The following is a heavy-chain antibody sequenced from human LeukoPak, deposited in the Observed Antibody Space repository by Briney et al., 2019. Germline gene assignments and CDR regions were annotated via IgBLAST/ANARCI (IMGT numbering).Heavy chain of an antibody. CDR1: GFSFRTYW. Sequence: GGSLRLSCAASGFSFRTYWMTWVRQAPGKGLEWVANLSPEGSDKFYVDSVKGRFTIFGDNAKSSVYLQMSSLRVEDTAVYYCARDAYTSASDSWGQGTLVSVSS. V-gene: IGHV3-7*01. CDR3: ARDAYTSASDS. D-gene: IGHD3-16*01. J-gene: IGHJ5*01. CDR2: LSPEGSDK.